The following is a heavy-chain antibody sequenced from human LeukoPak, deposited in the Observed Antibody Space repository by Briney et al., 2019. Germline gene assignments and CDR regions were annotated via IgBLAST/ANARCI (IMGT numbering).Heavy chain of an antibody. Sequence: GGSLRLSCAASGFTVSSNYMSWVRQAPGKGLEWVSVIYSGGSTYYADSVKGRFTISRDNSKNTLYLQMNSLRAEDTAVYYCATSGIAVAGFDYWGQGTLVTVSS. CDR2: IYSGGST. CDR3: ATSGIAVAGFDY. J-gene: IGHJ4*02. D-gene: IGHD6-19*01. V-gene: IGHV3-53*05. CDR1: GFTVSSNY.